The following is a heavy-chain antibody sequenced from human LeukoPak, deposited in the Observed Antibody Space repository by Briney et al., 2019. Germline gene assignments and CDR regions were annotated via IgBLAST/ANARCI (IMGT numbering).Heavy chain of an antibody. Sequence: PSETLSLTCAVYGGSFSGYYWSWIRQPPGKGLEWIGEINHSGSTNYNPSLKSRVTISVDTSKNQFSLKLSSVTAADTAVYYCARGEGEYNYGYWGQGTLVTVSS. CDR2: INHSGST. D-gene: IGHD3-10*01. CDR1: GGSFSGYY. V-gene: IGHV4-34*01. CDR3: ARGEGEYNYGY. J-gene: IGHJ4*02.